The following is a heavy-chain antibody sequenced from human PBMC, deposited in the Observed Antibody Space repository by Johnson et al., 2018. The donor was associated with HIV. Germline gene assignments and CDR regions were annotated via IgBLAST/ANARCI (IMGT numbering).Heavy chain of an antibody. Sequence: QVQLVESGGGLVKPGGSLRLSCAASGFTFNYYYMSWIRQAPGKGLEWVSYISSSGSTRYYADSVKGRFTISRDSAKNSLYLQMNSLRAEDTAVYYCARDQITAVGNDAFDIWGQGTMVTVSS. D-gene: IGHD6-13*01. V-gene: IGHV3-11*04. CDR3: ARDQITAVGNDAFDI. CDR2: ISSSGSTR. J-gene: IGHJ3*02. CDR1: GFTFNYYY.